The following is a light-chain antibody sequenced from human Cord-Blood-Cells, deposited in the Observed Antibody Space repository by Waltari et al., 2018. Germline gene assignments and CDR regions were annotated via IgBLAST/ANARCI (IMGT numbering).Light chain of an antibody. CDR3: QQYGSSRT. CDR2: GAS. CDR1: LSVSSTY. Sequence: IVLTHASGSLSLCPGARATLSCRASLSVSSTYLAWYQQRPGEAPRLLVSGASSKAAGIPDRCGGSGAGTDFTLTSSRLGPEDFAVYCCQQYGSSRTFGEGTKVEIK. J-gene: IGKJ4*02. V-gene: IGKV3-20*01.